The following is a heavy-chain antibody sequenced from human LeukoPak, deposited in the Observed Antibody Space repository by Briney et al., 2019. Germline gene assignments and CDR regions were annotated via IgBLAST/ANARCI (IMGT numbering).Heavy chain of an antibody. CDR3: ARITNLYSAKTNLDRLWTLDV. CDR2: INSDGSST. D-gene: IGHD3/OR15-3a*01. Sequence: GGSLRLSCAASGVTFSSYWMHWVRQAPGKGLVWVSRINSDGSSTSHADSVKGRFTISRDNATNTLYLKMNSLRAEDTAVYYCARITNLYSAKTNLDRLWTLDVWGQGTTVTVSS. CDR1: GVTFSSYW. J-gene: IGHJ6*02. V-gene: IGHV3-74*01.